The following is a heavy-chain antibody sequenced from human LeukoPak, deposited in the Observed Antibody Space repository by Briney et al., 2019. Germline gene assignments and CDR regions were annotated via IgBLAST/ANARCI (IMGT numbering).Heavy chain of an antibody. CDR2: VSYDGSHK. V-gene: IGHV3-30*03. Sequence: GGSLRLSCVGSGFSLNEYGIHWVRQAPGKGLEWVAVVSYDGSHKYYADSVKGRFTISRDNSKNTLYLQMNSLRAEDTAVYYCARDPTAMDAHYFDYWGQGTLVTVSS. CDR1: GFSLNEYG. J-gene: IGHJ4*02. D-gene: IGHD5-18*01. CDR3: ARDPTAMDAHYFDY.